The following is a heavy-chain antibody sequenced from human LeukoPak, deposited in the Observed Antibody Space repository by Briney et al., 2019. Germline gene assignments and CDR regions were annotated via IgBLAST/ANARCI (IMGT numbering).Heavy chain of an antibody. D-gene: IGHD5-12*01. Sequence: SETLSLTCTVSGGYISSGSYYWAWIRQPPGKGLEWIGSIYSSGSTYYNPSLKSRLTISVDTSKNQFSLKLSSATAADTAVCYCARAHGFGGYKYYFDYWGQGTQVTVSS. J-gene: IGHJ4*02. V-gene: IGHV4-39*01. CDR2: IYSSGST. CDR1: GGYISSGSYY. CDR3: ARAHGFGGYKYYFDY.